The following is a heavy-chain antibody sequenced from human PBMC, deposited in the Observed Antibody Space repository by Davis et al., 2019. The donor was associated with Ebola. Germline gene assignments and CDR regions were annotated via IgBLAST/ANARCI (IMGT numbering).Heavy chain of an antibody. CDR3: ARIPHILDVGTYDYFNYYQGMDV. CDR1: GFSLNDARMG. J-gene: IGHJ6*02. CDR2: IFSSDEK. Sequence: SGPTLVKPTETLTLTCTVSGFSLNDARMGVSWIRQPPGKALEWLALIFSSDEKSYSASLQSRLTISKDTSNSQVVLTMTDMDPVDTATYYCARIPHILDVGTYDYFNYYQGMDVWGQGTTVTVSS. V-gene: IGHV2-26*01. D-gene: IGHD5-12*01.